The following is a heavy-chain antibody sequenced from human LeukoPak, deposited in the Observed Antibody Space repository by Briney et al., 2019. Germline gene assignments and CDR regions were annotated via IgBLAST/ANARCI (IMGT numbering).Heavy chain of an antibody. J-gene: IGHJ4*02. CDR2: ISSSTSTI. Sequence: GGSLRLSCAASGFTFSSYSMNWVRQAPGKGLEWVSYISSSTSTIYYADSVKGRFTISRDSSKNTLYLQMNSLRAEDTAVYYCATPGLLGYCSSAICAPPGYWGQGTLVTVSS. D-gene: IGHD2-2*01. CDR1: GFTFSSYS. V-gene: IGHV3-48*01. CDR3: ATPGLLGYCSSAICAPPGY.